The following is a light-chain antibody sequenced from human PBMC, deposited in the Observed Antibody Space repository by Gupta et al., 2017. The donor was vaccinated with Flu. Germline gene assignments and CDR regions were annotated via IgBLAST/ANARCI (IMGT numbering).Light chain of an antibody. Sequence: ETVLTQSSGTLSLSPGERATLSCRASQSVSSSYLAWYQQKTGQAPRLLIYGAYSRATDIPDRFSGSGSGTDFTLTIRRLEPEDFAVYYCQQYGSSPLFGPGTKVDIQ. CDR3: QQYGSSPL. CDR1: QSVSSSY. J-gene: IGKJ3*01. CDR2: GAY. V-gene: IGKV3-20*01.